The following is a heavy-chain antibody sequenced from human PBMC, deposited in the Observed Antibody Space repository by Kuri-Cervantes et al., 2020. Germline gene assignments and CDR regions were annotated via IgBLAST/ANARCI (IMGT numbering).Heavy chain of an antibody. V-gene: IGHV3-48*02. J-gene: IGHJ4*02. D-gene: IGHD5-18*01. CDR3: ARDSGGIQLAY. CDR1: GFTFSSYS. Sequence: GESLKISCAASGFTFSSYSMNWVRQAPGKGLEWVSFIGSGSGTTTYYADSVKGRFTISRDNAKNLLFLQMNSLRDEDTAVYFCARDSGGIQLAYWGQGTLVTVS. CDR2: IGSGSGTTT.